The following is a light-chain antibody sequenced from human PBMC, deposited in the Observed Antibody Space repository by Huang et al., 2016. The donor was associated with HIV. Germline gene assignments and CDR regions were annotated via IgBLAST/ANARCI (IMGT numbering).Light chain of an antibody. CDR1: QGIANY. CDR3: LQHHGYPRT. V-gene: IGKV1-17*03. Sequence: DIQLTQSPSAMSASVGDRVSITCRASQGIANYLAWFQQKPGGAPKRLIYAASSLQSGVPSRVSGSGSETKFTLTISSLQPEDFATYYCLQHHGYPRTFGQGTKV. CDR2: AAS. J-gene: IGKJ1*01.